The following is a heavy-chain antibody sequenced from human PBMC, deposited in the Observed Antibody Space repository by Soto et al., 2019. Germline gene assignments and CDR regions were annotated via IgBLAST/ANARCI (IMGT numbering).Heavy chain of an antibody. V-gene: IGHV4-59*12. Sequence: SETLSLTCTVSGGSITDYYWSWIRQPPGEGLEWIGFIFYSGSTIYNPSLKSRVTITVDTSKNQFSLKLSSVTAADTAVYYCARGFTMVRIDYWGQGTLVTVSS. CDR1: GGSITDYY. J-gene: IGHJ4*02. CDR2: IFYSGST. CDR3: ARGFTMVRIDY. D-gene: IGHD3-10*01.